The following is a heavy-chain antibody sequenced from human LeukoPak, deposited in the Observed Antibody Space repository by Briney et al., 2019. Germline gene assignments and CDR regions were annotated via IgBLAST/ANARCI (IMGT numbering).Heavy chain of an antibody. Sequence: SETLSLTCTASGYSISSGYYWGWIRQPPGKGLEWIGSIYHSGSTYYSPSLKSRVTISVDTSKNQFSLKLSSVTAADTAVYYCASSPPMTDDIVDYWGQGTLVTVSS. J-gene: IGHJ4*02. CDR1: GYSISSGYY. D-gene: IGHD2-15*01. CDR3: ASSPPMTDDIVDY. CDR2: IYHSGST. V-gene: IGHV4-38-2*02.